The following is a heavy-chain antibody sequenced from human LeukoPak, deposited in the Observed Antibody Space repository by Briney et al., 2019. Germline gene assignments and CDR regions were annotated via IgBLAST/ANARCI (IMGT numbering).Heavy chain of an antibody. J-gene: IGHJ4*02. V-gene: IGHV3-15*01. D-gene: IGHD6-25*01. CDR3: TTRRQDGC. CDR1: GFTFSVAW. CDR2: IKSKIDGGTI. Sequence: GGSLRLSCVGSGFTFSVAWISWVRQAPGKGLEWVGRIKSKIDGGTIDYAAPVKGRFTISRDDSRNTLYLQMNSLKTEDTAVYYCTTRRQDGCWGQGTLVTVS.